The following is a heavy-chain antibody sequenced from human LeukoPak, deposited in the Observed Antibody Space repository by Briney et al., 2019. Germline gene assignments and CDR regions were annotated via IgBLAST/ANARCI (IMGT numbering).Heavy chain of an antibody. CDR3: ARDLAGAYYFDY. CDR1: GDTFTSYA. Sequence: ASVEVSCKASGDTFTSYAITWVRQAPGQGLEWMGWISAYNGNTNYAQKVQGRVTMTTDTSTSTAYMELRSLRSDDTAVYYCARDLAGAYYFDYWGQGTLVTVSS. CDR2: ISAYNGNT. V-gene: IGHV1-18*01. J-gene: IGHJ4*02. D-gene: IGHD6-19*01.